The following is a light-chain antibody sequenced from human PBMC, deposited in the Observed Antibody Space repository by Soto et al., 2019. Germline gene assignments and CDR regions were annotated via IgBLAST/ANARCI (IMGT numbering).Light chain of an antibody. Sequence: EIVLTQSPGTLSLSPGERATLPCRASQSVNNNYLAWYQRQPGQAPRLLIYGASRRATGIPDRFSGSGSGTDFTLTISRLEPEDFAVYYCQQYGSSPLTFGQGAKVDI. CDR1: QSVNNNY. CDR2: GAS. CDR3: QQYGSSPLT. J-gene: IGKJ1*01. V-gene: IGKV3-20*01.